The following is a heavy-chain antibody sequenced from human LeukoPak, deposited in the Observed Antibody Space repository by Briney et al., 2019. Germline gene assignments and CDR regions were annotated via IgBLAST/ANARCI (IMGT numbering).Heavy chain of an antibody. CDR3: AKVADYGDYFDY. Sequence: GGSLRLSCAPSGFTFSSYAMNWVRQAPGKGLGWVSAISGSGGSTYYADSVEGRFTISRDNSKNTLYLQMNSLRAEDTAVYYCAKVADYGDYFDYWGQGTLVTVSS. J-gene: IGHJ4*02. D-gene: IGHD4-17*01. V-gene: IGHV3-23*01. CDR2: ISGSGGST. CDR1: GFTFSSYA.